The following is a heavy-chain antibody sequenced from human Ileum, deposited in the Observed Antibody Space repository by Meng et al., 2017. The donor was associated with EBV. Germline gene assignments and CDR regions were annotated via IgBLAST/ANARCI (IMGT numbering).Heavy chain of an antibody. D-gene: IGHD2-21*01. V-gene: IGHV1-3*01. J-gene: IGHJ4*02. CDR2: INAGNGNT. CDR3: ASHALWQQTFDY. CDR1: GYTFTSYA. Sequence: QVQLGQSGAEVQKPGSSVKVCCKASGYTFTSYAMHWVRQAPGQRLEWMGWINAGNGNTKYSQKFQGRVTITRDTSASTAYMELSSLRSEDTAVYYCASHALWQQTFDYWGQGTLVTVSS.